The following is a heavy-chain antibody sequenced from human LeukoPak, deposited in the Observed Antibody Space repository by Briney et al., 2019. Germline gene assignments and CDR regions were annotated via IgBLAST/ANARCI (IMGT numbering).Heavy chain of an antibody. CDR2: IYYTGST. CDR3: ARFNSGSYQHYFDY. Sequence: SEALSLTCTVSGGSISSSSYYWGWIRQPPGKGLEWIGSIYYTGSTYYNPSLKSRVTISVDTSKNQFSLQLNSVTAADTAMYYCARFNSGSYQHYFDYWGQGTLVTVSS. D-gene: IGHD1-26*01. CDR1: GGSISSSSYY. J-gene: IGHJ4*02. V-gene: IGHV4-39*07.